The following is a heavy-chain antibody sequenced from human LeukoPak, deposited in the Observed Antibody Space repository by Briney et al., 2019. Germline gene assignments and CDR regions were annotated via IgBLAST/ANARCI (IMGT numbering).Heavy chain of an antibody. CDR1: GGSVSSGSYY. V-gene: IGHV4-61*01. J-gene: IGHJ4*02. Sequence: SETLSLTCTVSGGSVSSGSYYWSWIRQPPGKGLEWIGYIYYSGSTNYNPSLKSRVTISVDTSKNQFSLKLSSVTAADTAVYYCAKNKLWFDYWGQGTLVTVSS. CDR3: AKNKLWFDY. D-gene: IGHD5-18*01. CDR2: IYYSGST.